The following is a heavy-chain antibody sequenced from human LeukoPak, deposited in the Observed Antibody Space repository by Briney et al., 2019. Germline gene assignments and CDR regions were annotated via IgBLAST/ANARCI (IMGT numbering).Heavy chain of an antibody. CDR1: GGSISSYY. CDR3: ARDHSSGLLLFDY. J-gene: IGHJ4*02. D-gene: IGHD6-19*01. Sequence: SETLSLTCTVSGGSISSYYWSWIPQPAGKGLEWIGRIYTSGSTNYNPSLKSRVTMSVDTSKNQFSLKLSSVTAADTAVYYCARDHSSGLLLFDYWGQGTLVTVSS. CDR2: IYTSGST. V-gene: IGHV4-4*07.